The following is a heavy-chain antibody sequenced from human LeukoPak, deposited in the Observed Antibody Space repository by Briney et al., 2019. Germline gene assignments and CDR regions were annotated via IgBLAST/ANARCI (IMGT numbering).Heavy chain of an antibody. CDR1: GYTFTGYY. J-gene: IGHJ6*03. CDR2: INPNSGGT. D-gene: IGHD6-19*01. V-gene: IGHV1-2*02. CDR3: ARSASGWSVLYYYYYYMDV. Sequence: ASVKVSCKASGYTFTGYYMHWVRQAPGQGLEWMGWINPNSGGTNYAQKFQGRVTMTRDTSISTAYMELSRLRSDDTAVYYCARSASGWSVLYYYYYYMDVWGKGTTVTVSS.